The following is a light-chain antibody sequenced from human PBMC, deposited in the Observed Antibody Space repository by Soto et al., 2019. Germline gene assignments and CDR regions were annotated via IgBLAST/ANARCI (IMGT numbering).Light chain of an antibody. CDR3: QQYGSSPIT. Sequence: EIVLTQSPGTLSLSPGERATLSCRASQSIIGTYLAWYQQKPGQAPRLLIYGASSRATGIPDRFSGSGSGTDFIFTISRLEPEDFAVYYWQQYGSSPITFGQGTNVEIK. CDR2: GAS. J-gene: IGKJ1*01. CDR1: QSIIGTY. V-gene: IGKV3-20*01.